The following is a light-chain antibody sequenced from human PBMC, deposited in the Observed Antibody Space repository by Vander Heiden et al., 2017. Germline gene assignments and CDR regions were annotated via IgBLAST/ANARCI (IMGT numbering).Light chain of an antibody. V-gene: IGKV3-20*01. CDR3: QQYGSSPRT. CDR1: QSVSSSY. CDR2: GAS. J-gene: IGKJ1*01. Sequence: EIVFTPSPGTLSLSPGERATFSCRASQSVSSSYLAWYQQKPGQAPRLLIYGASSRASGIPDRFSGSGSGTDFTLTISRLEPEDFAVYYCQQYGSSPRTFGQGTKVEIK.